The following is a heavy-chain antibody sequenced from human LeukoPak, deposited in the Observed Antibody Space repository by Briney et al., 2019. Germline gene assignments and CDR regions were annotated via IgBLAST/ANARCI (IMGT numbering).Heavy chain of an antibody. J-gene: IGHJ4*02. CDR2: IYNSGST. CDR3: AAGSKGGYNWDY. D-gene: IGHD5-24*01. V-gene: IGHV4-59*01. CDR1: GGSISIYY. Sequence: SETLSLTCTVSGGSISIYYWSWLRQPPGKGLEWIGYIYNSGSTNYNPSLKSRVTISVDTSKNQFSLKLSSVTAADTAVYYCAAGSKGGYNWDYWGQGTLVTVSS.